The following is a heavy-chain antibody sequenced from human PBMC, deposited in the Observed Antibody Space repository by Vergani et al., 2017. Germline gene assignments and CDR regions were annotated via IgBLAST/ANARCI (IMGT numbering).Heavy chain of an antibody. CDR2: IYSTGST. CDR3: ARVMYRDEASTGYRLEGMDI. CDR1: GGSFNTYY. Sequence: QVQLEESGPGLVKPSETLSLTCTVSGGSFNTYYWSWIRQSPGKGLEWIGYIYSTGSTNYNPSLNSRVTMSVDTSKNQFSLKLRCVTAADTAVYFCARVMYRDEASTGYRLEGMDIWGQGTTVTISS. J-gene: IGHJ6*02. V-gene: IGHV4-59*13. D-gene: IGHD3-9*01.